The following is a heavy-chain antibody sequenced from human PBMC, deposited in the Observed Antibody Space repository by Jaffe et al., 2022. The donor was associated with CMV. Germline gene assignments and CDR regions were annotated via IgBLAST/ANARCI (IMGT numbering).Heavy chain of an antibody. Sequence: QVQLVESGGGVVQPGRSLRLSCAASGFTFSSYGMHWVRQAPGKGLEWVAVISYDGSNKYYADSVKGRFTISRDNSKNTLYLQMNSLRAEDTAVYYCAKGGAAAATGFMDVWGQGTTVTVSS. CDR2: ISYDGSNK. CDR3: AKGGAAAATGFMDV. D-gene: IGHD6-13*01. J-gene: IGHJ6*02. CDR1: GFTFSSYG. V-gene: IGHV3-30*18.